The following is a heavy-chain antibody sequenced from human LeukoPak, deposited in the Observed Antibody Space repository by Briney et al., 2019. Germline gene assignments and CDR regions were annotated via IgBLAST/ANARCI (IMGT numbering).Heavy chain of an antibody. J-gene: IGHJ6*03. V-gene: IGHV4-39*07. CDR3: ARVPRSYYYYYYMDV. Sequence: PSETLSLTCTVSGGSISSDHYYWGWIRQPPGKGLEWIGSIYYSGSTNYNPSLKSRVTISVDTSKNQFSLKLSSVTAADTAVYYCARVPRSYYYYYYMDVWGKGTTVTVSS. CDR1: GGSISSDHYY. CDR2: IYYSGST.